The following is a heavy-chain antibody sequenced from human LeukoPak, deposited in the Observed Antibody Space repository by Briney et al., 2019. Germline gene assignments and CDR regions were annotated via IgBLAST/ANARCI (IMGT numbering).Heavy chain of an antibody. CDR3: ARVREYYDSSGYYDY. CDR2: INPSGGST. D-gene: IGHD3-22*01. Sequence: ASVKVSCKASGYTFSGYYIHWVRQAPGQGLEWMGKINPSGGSTSYAQKFQGRVTITRDTSASTAYMELSSLRSEDTAVYYCARVREYYDSSGYYDYWGQGTLVTVSS. V-gene: IGHV1-46*01. J-gene: IGHJ4*02. CDR1: GYTFSGYY.